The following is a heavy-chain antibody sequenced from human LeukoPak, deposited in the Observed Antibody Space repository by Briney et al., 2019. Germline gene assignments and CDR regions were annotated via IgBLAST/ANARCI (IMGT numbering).Heavy chain of an antibody. CDR1: GFTFNDYW. J-gene: IGHJ1*01. V-gene: IGHV3-7*03. CDR2: IKQDGGEK. D-gene: IGHD3-9*01. CDR3: ARLRLANTPEFFQH. Sequence: GGSLRLSCAASGFTFNDYWMSWDRQAPEKGLEWVASIKQDGGEKRYVDSVKGRFTISRDNTENSLYLQMNSLGAEDTALYYCARLRLANTPEFFQHWGQGTLVTVSS.